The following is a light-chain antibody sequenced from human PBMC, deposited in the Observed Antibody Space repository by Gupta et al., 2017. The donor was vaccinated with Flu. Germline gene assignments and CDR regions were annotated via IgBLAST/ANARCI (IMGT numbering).Light chain of an antibody. CDR1: QSLLHSDGKTY. V-gene: IGKV2D-29*01. J-gene: IGKJ4*01. CDR2: EVS. Sequence: DIVMTQTPLSLSVTPGQPASISCKSSQSLLHSDGKTYLYWYLQKPGQPPQLLIYEVSNPFSPVPDTFTGRRSGTDFTLKISLVEAEDVGVYYFRQRSALPLTFGAGTKVEIQ. CDR3: RQRSALPLT.